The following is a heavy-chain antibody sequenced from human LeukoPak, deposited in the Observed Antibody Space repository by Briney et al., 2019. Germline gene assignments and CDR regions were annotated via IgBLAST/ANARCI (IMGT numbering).Heavy chain of an antibody. V-gene: IGHV3-30*04. J-gene: IGHJ4*02. D-gene: IGHD5-18*01. CDR3: ARGGDTQDY. CDR2: ISYDGSNK. Sequence: PGRSLRLSCAASGFTFSSYAMHWVRQAPGKGLEWVAVISYDGSNKYYADSVKGRFTISRDNSKNTLYLQMNSLRAEDTAVYYCARGGDTQDYWGQGTLVTVSS. CDR1: GFTFSSYA.